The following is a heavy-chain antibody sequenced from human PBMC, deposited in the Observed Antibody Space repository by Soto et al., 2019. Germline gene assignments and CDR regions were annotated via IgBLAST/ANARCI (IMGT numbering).Heavy chain of an antibody. CDR3: ARVYGSGRYYYYGMDV. D-gene: IGHD3-10*01. J-gene: IGHJ6*02. V-gene: IGHV4-59*01. CDR2: IYYSGST. CDR1: GGSISSYY. Sequence: TSETLSLTCTVSGGSISSYYWSWIRQPPGKGLEWIGYIYYSGSTNYNPSLKSRVTISVDTSKNQFSLKLSSVTAADTAVYYCARVYGSGRYYYYGMDVWGQGTTVTVSS.